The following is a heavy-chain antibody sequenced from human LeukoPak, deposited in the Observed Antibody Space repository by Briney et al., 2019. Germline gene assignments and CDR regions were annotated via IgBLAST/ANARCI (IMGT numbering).Heavy chain of an antibody. CDR1: GGSFSGYY. Sequence: PSETLSLTCAVYGGSFSGYYWSWIRQPPGKGLEWIGEINHSGSTSYNPSLESRVTISVDTSRNQFSLKLSSVTAADTAVYYCARQYVLRGVIIKPPDYWGQGTLVTVSS. V-gene: IGHV4-34*01. CDR2: INHSGST. D-gene: IGHD3-10*01. CDR3: ARQYVLRGVIIKPPDY. J-gene: IGHJ4*02.